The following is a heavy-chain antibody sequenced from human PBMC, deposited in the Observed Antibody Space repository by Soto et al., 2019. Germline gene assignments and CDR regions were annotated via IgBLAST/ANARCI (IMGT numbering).Heavy chain of an antibody. CDR3: ATGYYGSGSYPRYYFDY. CDR2: FDPEDGET. Sequence: GASVKVSCKVSGYTLTELSMHWVRQAPGKGLEWMGGFDPEDGETIYAQKFQGRVTMTEDTSTDTAYMELSSLRSEDTAVYYCATGYYGSGSYPRYYFDYWGQGTLVTVSS. CDR1: GYTLTELS. D-gene: IGHD3-10*01. V-gene: IGHV1-24*01. J-gene: IGHJ4*02.